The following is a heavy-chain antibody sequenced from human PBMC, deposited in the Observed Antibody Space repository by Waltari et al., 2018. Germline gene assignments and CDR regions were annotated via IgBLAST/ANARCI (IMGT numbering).Heavy chain of an antibody. Sequence: QVQLQESGPGLVKPSETLSLTCTVSGSSISSGCYWGWIRQPPGKGLEWIAGIHHSGSTYYNLSLKSRVTVSVDTSKKEFSLKLSSVTAADTAVYYCARDYGDYISSDAFDIWGQGTMVTVSS. D-gene: IGHD4-17*01. J-gene: IGHJ3*02. V-gene: IGHV4-38-2*02. CDR3: ARDYGDYISSDAFDI. CDR1: GSSISSGCY. CDR2: IHHSGST.